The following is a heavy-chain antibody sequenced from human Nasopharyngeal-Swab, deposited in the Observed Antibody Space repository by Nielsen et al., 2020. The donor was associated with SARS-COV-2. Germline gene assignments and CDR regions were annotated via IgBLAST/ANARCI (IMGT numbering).Heavy chain of an antibody. CDR1: GYTFTSYD. J-gene: IGHJ4*02. CDR2: MNPNSGNT. V-gene: IGHV1-8*01. D-gene: IGHD3-16*02. CDR3: ARGTFGGVIVIPAPFDY. Sequence: ASVKVSCKASGYTFTSYDINWVRQATGQGLEWMGWMNPNSGNTGYAQKFQGRVTMTRNTSISTAYMELSSLRSEDTAVYYCARGTFGGVIVIPAPFDYWGQGTLVTVSS.